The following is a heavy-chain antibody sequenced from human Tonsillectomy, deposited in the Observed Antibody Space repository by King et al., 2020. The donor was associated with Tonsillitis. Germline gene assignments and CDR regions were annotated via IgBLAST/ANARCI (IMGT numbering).Heavy chain of an antibody. Sequence: QLVQSGAEIKKPGASVKVSCQASGYSFTGYGINWVRQAPGQGLEWMGWISTYNGDTKYAQKFQDRVTLTTDTPTNTAYMELRSLRSDDTAEYYCARDYVMGKVTATRADYGGQGTLVTVSS. V-gene: IGHV1-18*04. D-gene: IGHD4-17*01. CDR1: GYSFTGYG. CDR3: ARDYVMGKVTATRADY. J-gene: IGHJ4*02. CDR2: ISTYNGDT.